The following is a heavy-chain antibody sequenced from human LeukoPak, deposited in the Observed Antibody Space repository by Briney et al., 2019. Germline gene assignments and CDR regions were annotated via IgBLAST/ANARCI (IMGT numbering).Heavy chain of an antibody. D-gene: IGHD5-12*01. V-gene: IGHV3-30*04. J-gene: IGHJ4*02. CDR2: ISYDGSNK. CDR3: ARAVTTTSPFDY. CDR1: GFTFSSYA. Sequence: GGSLRLSCAASGFTFSSYAMHWVRQAPGKGREWVAVISYDGSNKYYADSVKGRFTISRDNSKNTLYLQMNSLRAEDTAVYYCARAVTTTSPFDYWGQGTLVTVSS.